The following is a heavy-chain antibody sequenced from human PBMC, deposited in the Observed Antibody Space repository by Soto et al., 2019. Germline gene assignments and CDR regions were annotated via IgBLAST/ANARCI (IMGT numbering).Heavy chain of an antibody. V-gene: IGHV5-51*01. Sequence: PGESLKISCKGSGYSFTSYWIDWVRQMPGKGLEWVGIIYPGDSETRYSPSFQGQVTISADKSISTAYLQWSSLKASDTAMYYCARHISYSGSFYFDYWGQGTPVTVSS. CDR3: ARHISYSGSFYFDY. J-gene: IGHJ4*02. D-gene: IGHD1-26*01. CDR2: IYPGDSET. CDR1: GYSFTSYW.